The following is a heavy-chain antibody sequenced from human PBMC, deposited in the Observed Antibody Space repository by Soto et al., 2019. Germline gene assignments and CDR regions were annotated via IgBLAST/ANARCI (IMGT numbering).Heavy chain of an antibody. J-gene: IGHJ4*02. Sequence: PGGSLGLSCAASGFTFSSYWMSWVRQAPGKGLEWVANIKQDGSEKYYVDSVKGRFTISRDNAKNSLYLQMNSLRAEDTAVYYCAREITTILVGSLDYWGQGTLVTVSS. D-gene: IGHD3-3*01. CDR1: GFTFSSYW. CDR3: AREITTILVGSLDY. CDR2: IKQDGSEK. V-gene: IGHV3-7*01.